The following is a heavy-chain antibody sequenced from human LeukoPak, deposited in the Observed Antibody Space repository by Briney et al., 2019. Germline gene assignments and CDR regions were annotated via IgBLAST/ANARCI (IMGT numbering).Heavy chain of an antibody. CDR3: ARGRYGFLEWLGNFDY. CDR1: GGSISSYY. CDR2: IYTSGST. D-gene: IGHD3-3*01. Sequence: PSETLSLTCTVSGGSISSYYWSWIRQPAGKGLEWIGRIYTSGSTNYNPSLKSRVTMSVDTSKNQFSLKLSSVTAADTAVYYCARGRYGFLEWLGNFDYWGQGTLVTVSS. V-gene: IGHV4-4*07. J-gene: IGHJ4*02.